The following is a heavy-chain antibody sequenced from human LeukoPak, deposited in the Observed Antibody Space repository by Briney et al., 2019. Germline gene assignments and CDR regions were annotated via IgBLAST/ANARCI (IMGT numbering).Heavy chain of an antibody. D-gene: IGHD4-23*01. Sequence: GGSLRLSCAASGFTFGSYWMNWVRQAPGKGLVWVSRTNGDGTNTNYADSVMGRFTISRDNAKNTLYLQMDSLRAEDTAVYYCARETRGTVGSYWGRGTLVTVSS. V-gene: IGHV3-74*01. CDR1: GFTFGSYW. CDR2: TNGDGTNT. CDR3: ARETRGTVGSY. J-gene: IGHJ4*02.